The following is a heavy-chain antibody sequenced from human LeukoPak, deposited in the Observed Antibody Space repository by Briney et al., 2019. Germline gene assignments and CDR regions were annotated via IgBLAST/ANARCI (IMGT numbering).Heavy chain of an antibody. CDR1: GGSFSGYY. Sequence: NPSETLSLTCAVYGGSFSGYYWSWIRQPPGKGLEWIGEINHSGSTNYNPSLKSRVTISVDTSKNQFSLKLSSVTAADTAVYYCARVLTMVRGVIMDVWGKGTTVTISS. CDR3: ARVLTMVRGVIMDV. CDR2: INHSGST. D-gene: IGHD3-10*01. J-gene: IGHJ6*03. V-gene: IGHV4-34*01.